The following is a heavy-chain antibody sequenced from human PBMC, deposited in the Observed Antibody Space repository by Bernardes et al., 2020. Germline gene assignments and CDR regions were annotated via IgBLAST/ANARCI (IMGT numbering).Heavy chain of an antibody. Sequence: SETLSLTRAVYGGSFSGYYWSWIRQPPGKGLEWIGEINHSGSTNYNPSLKSRVTISVDTSKNQFSLKLSSVTAADTAVYYCASAAGTAADYWGQGTLVTVSS. J-gene: IGHJ4*02. V-gene: IGHV4-34*01. CDR1: GGSFSGYY. CDR2: INHSGST. D-gene: IGHD6-19*01. CDR3: ASAAGTAADY.